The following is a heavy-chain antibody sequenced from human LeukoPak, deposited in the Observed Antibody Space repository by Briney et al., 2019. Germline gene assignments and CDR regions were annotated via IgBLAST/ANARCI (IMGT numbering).Heavy chain of an antibody. Sequence: ASVKVSCKTSGYSENFYGITWVRQVAGQGLEWMGWISAQHGQAEYAPNSQDRVTMTTDAYTNTAYMELKSLRSDDTAVYYCAGSLGYCTSNVCYLKYWGQGTLVTVSS. V-gene: IGHV1-18*04. J-gene: IGHJ4*02. CDR1: GYSENFYG. CDR3: AGSLGYCTSNVCYLKY. CDR2: ISAQHGQA. D-gene: IGHD2-8*01.